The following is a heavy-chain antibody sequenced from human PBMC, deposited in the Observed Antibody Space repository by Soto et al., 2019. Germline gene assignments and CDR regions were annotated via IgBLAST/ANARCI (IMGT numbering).Heavy chain of an antibody. D-gene: IGHD5-12*01. J-gene: IGHJ3*02. CDR2: ISAYNGNT. CDR3: ARDRNQNQRRRDGYNDAFDI. V-gene: IGHV1-18*01. Sequence: ASVKVSCKASGYTFTSYGISWVRQAPGQGLEWMGWISAYNGNTNYAQKLQGRVTMTTDTSTSTAYMELRSLRSDDTAVYYCARDRNQNQRRRDGYNDAFDIWGQGTMVTVSS. CDR1: GYTFTSYG.